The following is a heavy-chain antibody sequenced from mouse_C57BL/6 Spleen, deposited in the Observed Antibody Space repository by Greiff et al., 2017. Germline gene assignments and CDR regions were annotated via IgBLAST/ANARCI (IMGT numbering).Heavy chain of an antibody. D-gene: IGHD1-1*01. CDR1: GYTFTSYW. Sequence: VQLQQPGAELVKPGASVKMSCKASGYTFTSYWITWVKQRPGQGLEWIGDIYPGSGSTNYNEKFKSKATLTVDTSSSTAYMQLSSLTSEDSAVYYCARGGYYYGSSTWFAYWGQGTLVTVSA. CDR3: ARGGYYYGSSTWFAY. J-gene: IGHJ3*01. CDR2: IYPGSGST. V-gene: IGHV1-55*01.